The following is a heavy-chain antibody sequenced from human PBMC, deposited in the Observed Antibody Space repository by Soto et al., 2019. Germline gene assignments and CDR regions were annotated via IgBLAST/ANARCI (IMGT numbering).Heavy chain of an antibody. V-gene: IGHV3-30*18. CDR2: ISYDGSNK. Sequence: PGGSLRLSCAASGSTFSSYGMHWVRQAPGKGLEWVAVISYDGSNKYYADSVKGRFTISRDNSKNTLYLQMNSLRAEDTAVYYCAKALPLYDSSGYTAEYFQHWGQGTLVTVSS. J-gene: IGHJ1*01. CDR3: AKALPLYDSSGYTAEYFQH. D-gene: IGHD3-22*01. CDR1: GSTFSSYG.